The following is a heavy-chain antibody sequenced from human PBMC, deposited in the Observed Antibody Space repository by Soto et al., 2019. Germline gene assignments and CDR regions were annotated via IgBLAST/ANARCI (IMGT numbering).Heavy chain of an antibody. D-gene: IGHD2-2*01. Sequence: QVQLVESGGGVVQPGRSLILPCAASGFTLRSYAMHWVRQAPGKGLEWVAAISYDGSNKYNADSVKGRFTISRDNTKNTLYLQMNSLRVEDTAVYYCARARLDTPALDYWGQGTLVTVSS. CDR1: GFTLRSYA. V-gene: IGHV3-30-3*01. CDR2: ISYDGSNK. CDR3: ARARLDTPALDY. J-gene: IGHJ4*02.